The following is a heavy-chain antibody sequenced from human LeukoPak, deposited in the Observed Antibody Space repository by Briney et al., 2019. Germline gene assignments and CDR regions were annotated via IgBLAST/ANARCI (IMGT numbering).Heavy chain of an antibody. D-gene: IGHD1-26*01. CDR1: GFTFNSYA. CDR2: IIGSGAST. V-gene: IGHV3-23*01. Sequence: GGSLRLTCTASGFTFNSYAMTWVRQAPGKGLGWVSSIIGSGASTYYADSVKGRFTISRDNSKNTLYLQMNSLRAEDTAVYYCAKGEFGGYSRVFFDHWGQGTLVTVSS. CDR3: AKGEFGGYSRVFFDH. J-gene: IGHJ4*02.